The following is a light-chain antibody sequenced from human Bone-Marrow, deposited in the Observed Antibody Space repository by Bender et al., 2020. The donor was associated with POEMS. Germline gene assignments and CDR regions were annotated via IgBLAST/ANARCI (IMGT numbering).Light chain of an antibody. J-gene: IGLJ3*02. V-gene: IGLV3-21*02. CDR3: QSSGNNGVGLV. CDR2: DDS. Sequence: SYVLTQPPSVSVAPGQTARITCGGNDIGSKAVHWYQQKPGQAPVLVVYDDSDRPSGIPERFSGSTSGATATLRISGVQPEDEADYYCQSSGNNGVGLVFGGGTKLTVL. CDR1: DIGSKA.